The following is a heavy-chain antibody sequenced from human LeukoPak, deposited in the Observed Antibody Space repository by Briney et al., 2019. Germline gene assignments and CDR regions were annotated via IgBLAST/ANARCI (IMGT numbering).Heavy chain of an antibody. CDR2: ISGSGDST. CDR1: GFTFSSYA. D-gene: IGHD6-13*01. J-gene: IGHJ4*02. Sequence: GGSLRLSCAASGFTFSSYAMSWVRQAPGKGLEWVSAISGSGDSTYYAHSVRGRFTISRDNSKNTLYLQVNSLRAEDTAVYYCARASSSWYYFDYWGQRTVVTVSS. CDR3: ARASSSWYYFDY. V-gene: IGHV3-23*01.